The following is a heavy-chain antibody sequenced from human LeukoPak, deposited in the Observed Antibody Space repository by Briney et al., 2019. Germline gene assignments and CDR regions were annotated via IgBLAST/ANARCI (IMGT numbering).Heavy chain of an antibody. CDR2: INHSGST. D-gene: IGHD2-2*01. CDR1: GGSFSGYY. V-gene: IGHV4-34*01. J-gene: IGHJ4*02. Sequence: RSSETLSLTCAVYGGSFSGYYWSWIRQPPGKGLEWIGEINHSGSTNYNPSLKSRVTFSVDTSKNHFSLKVTSMTAADTGVYYCARSLPGVVGAADFWGQGTLVTVSA. CDR3: ARSLPGVVGAADF.